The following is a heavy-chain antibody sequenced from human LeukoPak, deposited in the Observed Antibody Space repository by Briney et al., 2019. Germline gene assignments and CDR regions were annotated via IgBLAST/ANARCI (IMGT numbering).Heavy chain of an antibody. CDR2: IFPIFGTA. CDR1: GGTFTSYA. V-gene: IGHV1-69*13. D-gene: IGHD1-26*01. CDR3: ARGLGWELLGAFDI. Sequence: SVKVSCKPSGGTFTSYAISWVRQAPGQGLEWMGGIFPIFGTANSAQKFQGRVTITADESTSTAYMELSSLRSEDTAVYYCARGLGWELLGAFDIWGQGTMVTVSS. J-gene: IGHJ3*02.